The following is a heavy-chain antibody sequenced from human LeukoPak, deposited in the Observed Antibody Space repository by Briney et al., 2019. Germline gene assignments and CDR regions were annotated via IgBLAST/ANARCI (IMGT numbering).Heavy chain of an antibody. Sequence: GGSLRLSCAASGFTFSNYWMSWVRQAPGKGLEWVANIKQDGSEKDCVDSVKGRYTISRDNAKNSLYLQMNSLRAEDTAVYYCARGYGTYGYWGQGTLVTVSS. CDR2: IKQDGSEK. CDR3: ARGYGTYGY. CDR1: GFTFSNYW. D-gene: IGHD1-7*01. V-gene: IGHV3-7*04. J-gene: IGHJ4*02.